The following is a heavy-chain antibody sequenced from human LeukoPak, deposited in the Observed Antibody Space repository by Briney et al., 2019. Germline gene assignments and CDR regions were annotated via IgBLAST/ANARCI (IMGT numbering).Heavy chain of an antibody. CDR1: GYTFTSYY. D-gene: IGHD6-19*01. CDR3: ARVHSSAWYYFDY. Sequence: ASVKVSCKASGYTFTSYYIHWVRQAPGQGIEWMGWINPNRGGTNYAQRFLGRVTMTRDTSISAAYMELSRLRSDDTAVYYCARVHSSAWYYFDYWGQGTLVTVSS. V-gene: IGHV1-2*02. CDR2: INPNRGGT. J-gene: IGHJ4*02.